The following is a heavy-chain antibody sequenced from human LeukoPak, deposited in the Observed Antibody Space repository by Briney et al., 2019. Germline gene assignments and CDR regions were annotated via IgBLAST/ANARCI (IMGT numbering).Heavy chain of an antibody. CDR3: ARIGGSWPAFDP. D-gene: IGHD6-13*01. V-gene: IGHV2-70*11. CDR2: IDWDDDK. CDR1: GFSLSTSGMC. Sequence: GSGPTLGKPTQTLTLTCTFSGFSLSTSGMCVSWIRQPPGKALEWLARIDWDDDKYYSTSLKTRLTISKDTSKNQVVLTMTNMDPVDTATYYCARIGGSWPAFDPWGQGTLVTVSS. J-gene: IGHJ5*02.